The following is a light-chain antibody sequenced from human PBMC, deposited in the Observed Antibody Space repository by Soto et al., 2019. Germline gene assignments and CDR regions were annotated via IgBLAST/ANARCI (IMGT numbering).Light chain of an antibody. CDR1: QSISSH. CDR3: QQNYRPPCT. Sequence: DIQMTQSPSSLSASVGDRVTITCRASQSISSHLNWYQQKPGKAPNLLIYAASSLQSGVPSRLSGSGSGTDFTLTISSLHPEDFATYYCQQNYRPPCTFGQGTKLEIK. J-gene: IGKJ2*02. CDR2: AAS. V-gene: IGKV1-39*01.